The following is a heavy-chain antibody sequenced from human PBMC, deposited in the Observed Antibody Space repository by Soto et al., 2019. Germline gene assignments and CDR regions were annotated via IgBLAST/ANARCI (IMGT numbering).Heavy chain of an antibody. V-gene: IGHV3-23*01. Sequence: EVQLLESGGGLVQPGGSLRLSCAASGFTFSSYAMSWVRQAPGKGLEWVSIISGSGGGTYYADSMKGRFTISRDNSKNTLYLQVNSLRAEDTAVYYCAKGDSSWSYFDFWGQGTLVTVSS. CDR1: GFTFSSYA. D-gene: IGHD6-13*01. CDR2: ISGSGGGT. J-gene: IGHJ4*02. CDR3: AKGDSSWSYFDF.